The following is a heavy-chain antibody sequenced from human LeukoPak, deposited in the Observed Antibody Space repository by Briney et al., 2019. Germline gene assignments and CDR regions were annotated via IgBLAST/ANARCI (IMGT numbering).Heavy chain of an antibody. CDR2: ISYDGGKT. D-gene: IGHD1-1*01. V-gene: IGHV3-30*04. CDR1: GFTFSSYA. Sequence: PGRSLRLSCAASGFTFSSYAIHWVRQAPGKGLEWVAIISYDGGKTYYADSVKGRFTVSRDNSKNTVYLQMNSLRAEDMAVYYCARSGDWSDSQPFDYWGQGTLVTVSS. CDR3: ARSGDWSDSQPFDY. J-gene: IGHJ4*02.